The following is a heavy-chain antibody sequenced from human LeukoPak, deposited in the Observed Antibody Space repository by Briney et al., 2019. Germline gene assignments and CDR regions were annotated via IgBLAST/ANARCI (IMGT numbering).Heavy chain of an antibody. V-gene: IGHV3-30*18. J-gene: IGHJ6*02. CDR3: AKDGYEYSGYDFRSIWSYYNAMDV. D-gene: IGHD5-12*01. CDR1: GFTFSNYG. CDR2: ISYDGSHK. Sequence: GGSLRLSCAASGFTFSNYGMHWVRQAPGKGLEWVAVISYDGSHKYYVDSVKGRFTISRDNSKNTLFLQMNSLRLEDTAVYYCAKDGYEYSGYDFRSIWSYYNAMDVWGQGTTVTVSS.